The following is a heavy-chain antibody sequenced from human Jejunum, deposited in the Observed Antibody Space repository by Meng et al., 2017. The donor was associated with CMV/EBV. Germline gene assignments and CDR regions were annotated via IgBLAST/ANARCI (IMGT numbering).Heavy chain of an antibody. Sequence: LSCPASGLPFPTSWMHWVRQAPGKGLVWVSGTTTAGTSTSSADSVQGRFTISRDNAKNTLYLQMNSLRAEDTAVYYCATVFDYWGQGTLVTVSS. CDR3: ATVFDY. V-gene: IGHV3-74*01. CDR2: TTTAGTST. CDR1: GLPFPTSW. D-gene: IGHD4-17*01. J-gene: IGHJ4*02.